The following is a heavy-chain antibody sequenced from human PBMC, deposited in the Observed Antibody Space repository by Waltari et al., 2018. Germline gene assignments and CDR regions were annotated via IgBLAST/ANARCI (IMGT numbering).Heavy chain of an antibody. D-gene: IGHD6-6*01. CDR1: GGSISNYY. Sequence: QVQLQESGPGLVKPSETLSLTCSVSGGSISNYYWSWIRQPAGKGLEWIGRSYSDGSTNYNPSLKSRVTMSVDTSKNYFSLKLSSVTAADTAVYYCARGRVSSSWRYFDYWGQGTLVTVSS. CDR2: SYSDGST. J-gene: IGHJ4*02. V-gene: IGHV4-4*07. CDR3: ARGRVSSSWRYFDY.